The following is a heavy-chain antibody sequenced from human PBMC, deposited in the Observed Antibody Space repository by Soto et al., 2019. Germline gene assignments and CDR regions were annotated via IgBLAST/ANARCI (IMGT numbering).Heavy chain of an antibody. CDR1: GGSISSSSYY. Sequence: QLQLQESGPGLVKPSETLSLTCTVSGGSISSSSYYWGWIRQPPGKGLEGIGSIYDSGSTYYNPSLKSRSTIAVDTSKIQFSLKLSSVTDPYTALYYCARHTPATSISDHWGQGTLVTVSS. D-gene: IGHD2-15*01. J-gene: IGHJ4*02. CDR3: ARHTPATSISDH. V-gene: IGHV4-39*01. CDR2: IYDSGST.